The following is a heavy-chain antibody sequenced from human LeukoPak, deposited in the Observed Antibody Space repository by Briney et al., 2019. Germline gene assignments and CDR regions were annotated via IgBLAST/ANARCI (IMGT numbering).Heavy chain of an antibody. D-gene: IGHD1-26*01. J-gene: IGHJ4*02. Sequence: ASVKVSCKASGYTFTGYYMHWVRQAPGQGLEWMGWINPNSGGTNYAQKFQGRVTMTRDTSISTAYMELSRLRSDDTAVYYCARGLRRIVGATAFGYWGQGTLVTVSS. CDR1: GYTFTGYY. CDR2: INPNSGGT. V-gene: IGHV1-2*02. CDR3: ARGLRRIVGATAFGY.